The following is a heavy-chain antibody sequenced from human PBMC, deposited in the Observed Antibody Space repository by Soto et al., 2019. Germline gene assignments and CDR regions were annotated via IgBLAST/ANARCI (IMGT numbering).Heavy chain of an antibody. Sequence: ESGPTLVNPTQTLTLTCTFSVFSLFTRGVGAGWIRQPPGKALEWLALIYWDDDKRYSPSLKSRLTITKDTSKKQVVLTMTNMEAVDTATYYCTHSESALNDYWGQGTLVTVSS. J-gene: IGHJ4*02. CDR2: IYWDDDK. CDR3: THSESALNDY. CDR1: VFSLFTRGVG. D-gene: IGHD2-8*01. V-gene: IGHV2-5*02.